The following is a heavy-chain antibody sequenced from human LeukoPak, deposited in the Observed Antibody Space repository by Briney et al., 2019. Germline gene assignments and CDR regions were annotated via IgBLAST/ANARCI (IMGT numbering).Heavy chain of an antibody. J-gene: IGHJ4*02. D-gene: IGHD3-10*01. V-gene: IGHV4-39*01. CDR1: GGSISSSSYY. Sequence: PSETLSLTCTVSGGSISSSSYYWGWIRQPPGKGLEWIGSIYYSGSTYYNPSVKSRVTISVDTSKNQFSLKLSSVTAADTAVYYCFITMVRGVIITDYWGRGTLVTVSS. CDR3: FITMVRGVIITDY. CDR2: IYYSGST.